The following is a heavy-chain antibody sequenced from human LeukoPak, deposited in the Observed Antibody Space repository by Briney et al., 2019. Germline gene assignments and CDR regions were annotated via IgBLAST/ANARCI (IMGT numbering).Heavy chain of an antibody. Sequence: GGSLRLSCAASGFPFSTYTMNWVRQAPGKGLEWVSYTSSSSSTIYYADSVKSRFTISRDNAKNSLYLQINSPRAEDTAVYYCARLRYYGMDVWGQGTTVTVSS. J-gene: IGHJ6*02. CDR1: GFPFSTYT. CDR2: TSSSSSTI. CDR3: ARLRYYGMDV. V-gene: IGHV3-48*04.